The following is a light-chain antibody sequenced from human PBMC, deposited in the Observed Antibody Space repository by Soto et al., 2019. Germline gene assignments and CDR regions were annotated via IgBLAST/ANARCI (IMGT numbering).Light chain of an antibody. Sequence: DIQMTQSPSTLSGSVGDRVTITCRASQTISSWLACYQQKPGKAPKLLIYAASSLQSGVPSRFSGSGSGTDFTLTISSLQPEDFATYYCQQSYSTPLTFGGGTKVDIK. CDR3: QQSYSTPLT. CDR1: QTISSW. CDR2: AAS. J-gene: IGKJ4*01. V-gene: IGKV1-39*01.